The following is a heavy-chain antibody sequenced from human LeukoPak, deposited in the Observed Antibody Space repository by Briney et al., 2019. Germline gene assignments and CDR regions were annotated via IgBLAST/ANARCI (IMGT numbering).Heavy chain of an antibody. J-gene: IGHJ6*02. D-gene: IGHD2-2*02. CDR1: GYSISSSNW. CDR2: IYYSGSI. V-gene: IGHV4-28*05. CDR3: ARTMSSSHTVYGMDV. Sequence: SETLSLTCAVTGYSISSSNWWGWIRQPPGKGLEWIGYIYYSGSIYYNPSLKSRVTMSVDTSKNQFSLKLSSVTAVDTAVYYCARTMSSSHTVYGMDVWGQGTTVTVSS.